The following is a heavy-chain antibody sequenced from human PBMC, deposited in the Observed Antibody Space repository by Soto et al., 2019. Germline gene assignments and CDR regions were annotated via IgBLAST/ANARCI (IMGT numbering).Heavy chain of an antibody. Sequence: GVPMILSCTASGFNFSSYAMHWVRQAPGKGLEYVSAISSNGGSTYYADSVKGRFTISRDNSKNTLYLQMGSLRAEDKAVYYCARALGYAFDIWGQGTMVTVSS. CDR1: GFNFSSYA. D-gene: IGHD7-27*01. CDR3: ARALGYAFDI. J-gene: IGHJ3*02. V-gene: IGHV3-64*02. CDR2: ISSNGGST.